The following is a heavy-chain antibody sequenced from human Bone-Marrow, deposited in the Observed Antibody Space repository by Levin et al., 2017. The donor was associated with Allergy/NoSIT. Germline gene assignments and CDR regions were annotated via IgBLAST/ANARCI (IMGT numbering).Heavy chain of an antibody. CDR2: AYYSGAT. J-gene: IGHJ5*01. V-gene: IGHV4-31*03. Sequence: PSETLSLTCTVSGDSISTGHYYWSWIRQPPGQGLEWIGHAYYSGATYYNPSLKSRVAISVDTSQNQFTLNLNSVTAADSAVYYCARVRNAGGRGWFDSWGQGTLVTVSS. CDR1: GDSISTGHYY. CDR3: ARVRNAGGRGWFDS. D-gene: IGHD2-8*02.